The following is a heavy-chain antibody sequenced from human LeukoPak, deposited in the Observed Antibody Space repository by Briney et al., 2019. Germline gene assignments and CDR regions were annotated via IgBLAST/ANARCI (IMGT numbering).Heavy chain of an antibody. CDR1: GGPISSYY. J-gene: IGHJ4*02. D-gene: IGHD3-22*01. CDR2: IYYSGST. Sequence: SETLSLTCTVSGGPISSYYWGWIRQPPGKGLEWIGSIYYSGSTYYNPSLKSRVTISVDTSKNQFSLKLSSVTAADTAVYYCARLEGDSSGYYYDAFDYWGQGTLVTVSS. CDR3: ARLEGDSSGYYYDAFDY. V-gene: IGHV4-39*07.